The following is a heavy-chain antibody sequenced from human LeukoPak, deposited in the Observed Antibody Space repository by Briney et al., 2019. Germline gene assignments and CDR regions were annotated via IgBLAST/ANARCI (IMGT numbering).Heavy chain of an antibody. CDR1: GGSFRGYY. CDR2: INHSGST. V-gene: IGHV4-34*01. Sequence: PSETLSLTCAVYGGSFRGYYWSWVRQPPGKGLEWIGEINHSGSTNYNPSLKSRVTISVDTSKTQFSLKLSSVTAADTAVYYCARGGYIVVVPAAITLYNWFDPWGQGTLVTVSS. J-gene: IGHJ5*02. CDR3: ARGGYIVVVPAAITLYNWFDP. D-gene: IGHD2-2*02.